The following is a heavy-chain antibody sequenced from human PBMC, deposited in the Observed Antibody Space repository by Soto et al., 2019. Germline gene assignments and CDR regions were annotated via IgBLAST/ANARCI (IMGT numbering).Heavy chain of an antibody. Sequence: SETLSLTCAVYGGSFSCYYWSWIRQPPGRGLEWIGEINHSGSTNYNPSLKSRVTISVDTSKNQFSLKLTSVTAADTAVYYCARENQRVPLGSYFDSWGQGTLVTVSS. J-gene: IGHJ4*02. CDR3: ARENQRVPLGSYFDS. CDR1: GGSFSCYY. V-gene: IGHV4-34*01. CDR2: INHSGST.